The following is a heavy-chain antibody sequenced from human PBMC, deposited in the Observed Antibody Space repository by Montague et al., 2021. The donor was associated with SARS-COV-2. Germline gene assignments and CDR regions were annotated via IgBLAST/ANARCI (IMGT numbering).Heavy chain of an antibody. CDR1: GGSICSSSYY. D-gene: IGHD6-13*01. V-gene: IGHV4-39*01. J-gene: IGHJ4*02. CDR3: ARHKRWRIAAAGRDFDY. Sequence: SETLSLTCTVSGGSICSSSYYWGWIRQPPGKGLEWIGSIYYSGSTYYNPSLKSRVTISVDTSKNQFSLRLSSVTAADTAVYYCARHKRWRIAAAGRDFDYWGQGTLVTVSS. CDR2: IYYSGST.